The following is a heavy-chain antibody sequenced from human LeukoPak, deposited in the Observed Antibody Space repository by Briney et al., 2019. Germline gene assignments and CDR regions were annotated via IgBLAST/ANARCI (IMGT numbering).Heavy chain of an antibody. D-gene: IGHD3-3*01. Sequence: GGSLRLSCAASGSTFSNAWMNWVRQAPGKGLEWVGRIKSKTDGGTTDYAAPVKGRFTISRDDSKNTLYLQMNSLKTEDTAVYYCTTEYEFTIFGYYYFDYWGQGTLVTVSS. J-gene: IGHJ4*02. CDR3: TTEYEFTIFGYYYFDY. V-gene: IGHV3-15*07. CDR2: IKSKTDGGTT. CDR1: GSTFSNAW.